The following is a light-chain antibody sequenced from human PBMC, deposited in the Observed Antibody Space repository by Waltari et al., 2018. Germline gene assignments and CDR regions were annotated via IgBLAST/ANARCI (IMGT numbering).Light chain of an antibody. CDR3: SSYTTSLTRVV. J-gene: IGLJ2*01. CDR2: EVS. V-gene: IGLV2-14*01. Sequence: QSALTQPASVSGSPGQSITISCTGSSSDVGVYNYVSWYQQHPGKAPKLLVYEVSYRPSAVSYRFSGSKAGNTASLTISGLQAEDEADYYCSSYTTSLTRVVFGGGTTVTVL. CDR1: SSDVGVYNY.